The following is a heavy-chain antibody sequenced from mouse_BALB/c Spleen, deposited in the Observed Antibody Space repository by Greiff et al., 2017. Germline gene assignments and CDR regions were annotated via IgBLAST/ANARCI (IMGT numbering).Heavy chain of an antibody. CDR2: ISSGSSTI. CDR1: GFTFSSFG. CDR3: ARSGGYDDAPFAY. J-gene: IGHJ3*01. D-gene: IGHD2-2*01. Sequence: EVQLQESGGGLVQPGGSRKLSCAASGFTFSSFGMHWVRQAPEKGLEWVAYISSGSSTIYYADTVKGRFTISRDNPKNTLFLQMTSLRSEDTAMYYCARSGGYDDAPFAYWGQGTLVTVSA. V-gene: IGHV5-17*02.